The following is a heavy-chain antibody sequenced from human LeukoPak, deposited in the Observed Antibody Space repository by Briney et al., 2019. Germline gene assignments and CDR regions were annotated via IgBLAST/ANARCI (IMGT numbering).Heavy chain of an antibody. CDR2: ISYDGSNK. Sequence: GGSLRLSCAASGFTFSSYGMHWVRQAPGKGLEWVAVISYDGSNKYYADSVKGRFTISRDNSKNTLYLQMNSLRAEDTAVYYCAKNYCSGGSCYPYYFDYWGQGTLVTVST. V-gene: IGHV3-30*18. J-gene: IGHJ4*02. CDR3: AKNYCSGGSCYPYYFDY. CDR1: GFTFSSYG. D-gene: IGHD2-15*01.